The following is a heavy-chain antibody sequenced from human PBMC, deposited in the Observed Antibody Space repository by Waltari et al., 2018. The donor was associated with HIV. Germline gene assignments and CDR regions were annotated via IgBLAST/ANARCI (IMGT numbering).Heavy chain of an antibody. Sequence: QVQLQQWGAGLLKPSETLSLTCAVSGGSFSGYYWSWIRQPPGKGLEWIGEINHSGSTNYNPSLKSRVTISVDTSKNQFSLKLSSVTAADTAVYYCARGYYYYYYGMDVWGQGTTVTVSS. J-gene: IGHJ6*02. CDR2: INHSGST. CDR3: ARGYYYYYYGMDV. V-gene: IGHV4-34*01. CDR1: GGSFSGYY.